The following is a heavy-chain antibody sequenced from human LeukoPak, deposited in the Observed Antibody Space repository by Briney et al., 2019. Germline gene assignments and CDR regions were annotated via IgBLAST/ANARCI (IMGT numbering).Heavy chain of an antibody. V-gene: IGHV4-30-2*01. CDR3: ARAGSYRIAAVYYFDY. CDR1: GGSISSGGYY. Sequence: SQTLSLTCTVSGGSISSGGYYWSCIRQPPGKGLEWIGYIYHSGSTYYNPSLKSRVTISVDRSKNQFSLKLSSVTAADTAVYYCARAGSYRIAAVYYFDYWGQGTLVTVSS. CDR2: IYHSGST. J-gene: IGHJ4*02. D-gene: IGHD6-13*01.